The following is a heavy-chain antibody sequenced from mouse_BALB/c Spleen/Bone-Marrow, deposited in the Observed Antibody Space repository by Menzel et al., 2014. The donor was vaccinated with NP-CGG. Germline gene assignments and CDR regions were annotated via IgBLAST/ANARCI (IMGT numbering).Heavy chain of an antibody. CDR2: ISCYNGAT. D-gene: IGHD2-1*01. CDR3: VKGVYGNPFAY. Sequence: LVNTGASVKISCKASDYSFTDYYMHWVKQTHGKSLEWIGYISCYNGATSYNQKFKCKATFTVETSTSTTYMQFNSLTSEDSAVYYCVKGVYGNPFAYWGQGTLVTVSA. CDR1: DYSFTDYY. J-gene: IGHJ3*01. V-gene: IGHV1S34*01.